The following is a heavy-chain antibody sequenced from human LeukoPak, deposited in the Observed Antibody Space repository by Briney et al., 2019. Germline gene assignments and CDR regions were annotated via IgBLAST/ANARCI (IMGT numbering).Heavy chain of an antibody. Sequence: GGSLRLSCAASAFTFSRYGMHWVRQAPGKGLEWMAFIRYDGSNKYYADSVKGRFTISRDNSKNTLYLQMNSLRAEDTAVYYCARGRDAEGGIGYWGQGTLVTVSS. CDR3: ARGRDAEGGIGY. CDR2: IRYDGSNK. J-gene: IGHJ4*02. D-gene: IGHD3-16*01. V-gene: IGHV3-30*02. CDR1: AFTFSRYG.